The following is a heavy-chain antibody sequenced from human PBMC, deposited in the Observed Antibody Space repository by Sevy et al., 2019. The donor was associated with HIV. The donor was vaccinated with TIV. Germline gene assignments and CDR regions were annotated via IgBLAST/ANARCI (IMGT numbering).Heavy chain of an antibody. J-gene: IGHJ4*02. CDR1: GFTFSNSA. CDR2: ISDSGGRA. CDR3: ARSRSNYGDYYFDY. V-gene: IGHV3-23*01. D-gene: IGHD4-17*01. Sequence: GGSLRLSCAASGFTFSNSAMSWVRQAPGKGLEWVSAISDSGGRAYYAHSVEGRFTISRDNSKNSLYLQMNSLRAEDTAVYFCARSRSNYGDYYFDYWGQGILVTVSS.